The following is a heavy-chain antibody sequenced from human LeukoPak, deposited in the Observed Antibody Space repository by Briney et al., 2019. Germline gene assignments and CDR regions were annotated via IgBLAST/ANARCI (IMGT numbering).Heavy chain of an antibody. V-gene: IGHV3-9*01. Sequence: PGGSLRLSCAASGFTFDDYAMHWVRQAPGKGLEWVSGISWNSGSIGYADSVKGRFTISRDNSKNTVSLQMSSLRAEDTAVYFCVKDRTYTSSWDSDANWYFDLWSRGTPVTVSS. CDR1: GFTFDDYA. D-gene: IGHD6-13*01. CDR3: VKDRTYTSSWDSDANWYFDL. CDR2: ISWNSGSI. J-gene: IGHJ2*01.